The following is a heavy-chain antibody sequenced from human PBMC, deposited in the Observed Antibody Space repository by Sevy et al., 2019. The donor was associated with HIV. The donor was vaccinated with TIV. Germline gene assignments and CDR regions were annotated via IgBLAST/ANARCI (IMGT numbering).Heavy chain of an antibody. CDR3: TTRYSSSSPGVAFDI. J-gene: IGHJ3*02. Sequence: GESLKISCAASGFTFSNAWMSWVRQAPGKGLEWVGRIKSKTDGGTTDYAAPVKGRFTISRDDSKNTLYLQMNSLKTEDTAVYYCTTRYSSSSPGVAFDIWGQGTMVTVSS. CDR2: IKSKTDGGTT. CDR1: GFTFSNAW. D-gene: IGHD6-6*01. V-gene: IGHV3-15*01.